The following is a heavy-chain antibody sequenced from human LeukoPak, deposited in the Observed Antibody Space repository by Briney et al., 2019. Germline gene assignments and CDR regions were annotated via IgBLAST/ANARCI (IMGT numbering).Heavy chain of an antibody. D-gene: IGHD6-6*01. V-gene: IGHV4-31*03. CDR1: GGSISSGGYY. J-gene: IGHJ5*02. Sequence: SETLSLTCTVSGGSISSGGYYWSWIRQHPGKGLEWIGYIYYSGSTYYNPSLKSRVTISVDTSKNQFSLKLSSVTAADTAVYYCARGSEYSSSPWGQGTLVTVSS. CDR2: IYYSGST. CDR3: ARGSEYSSSP.